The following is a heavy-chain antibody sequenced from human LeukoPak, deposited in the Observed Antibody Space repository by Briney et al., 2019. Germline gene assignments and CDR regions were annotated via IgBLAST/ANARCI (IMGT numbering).Heavy chain of an antibody. V-gene: IGHV3-49*04. CDR2: IRSKAYGGTT. J-gene: IGHJ4*02. Sequence: PGGSLRLSCTASGFTFGDYAMSWVRQAPGKGREGVGFIRSKAYGGTTEYAASVKGRFTISRDDSKSIAYLQMNSLKTEDTAVYYCTRAGNHVLLWFGEYDWGQGTLVTVSS. CDR3: TRAGNHVLLWFGEYD. D-gene: IGHD3-10*01. CDR1: GFTFGDYA.